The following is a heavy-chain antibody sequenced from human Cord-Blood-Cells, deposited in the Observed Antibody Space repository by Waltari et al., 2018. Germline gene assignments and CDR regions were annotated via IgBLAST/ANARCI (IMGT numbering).Heavy chain of an antibody. V-gene: IGHV1-69*12. CDR1: GGTFSSYA. CDR2: IIPIFGTA. CDR3: ARDGGDCSSTSCFDY. J-gene: IGHJ4*02. D-gene: IGHD2-2*01. Sequence: QVQLVQSGAEVKKPGASVKVSCKACGGTFSSYAISWVRQAPGQVLEWMGGIIPIFGTANYAQKFQGRVTITADESTSTAYMELSSLRSEDTAVYYCARDGGDCSSTSCFDYWGQGTLVTVSS.